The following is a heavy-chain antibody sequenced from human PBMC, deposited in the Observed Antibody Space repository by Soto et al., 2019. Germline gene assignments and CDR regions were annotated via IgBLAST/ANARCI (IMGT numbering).Heavy chain of an antibody. Sequence: GGSLRLSCAASGFTFSGYYMHWVRQAPGKGLEWVSAISGSGGSTYYADSVKGRFTISRDNSKNTLYLQMNSLRAEDTAVYYCAKDRYLFMVDVWGQGTTVTVSS. CDR2: ISGSGGST. J-gene: IGHJ6*02. CDR3: AKDRYLFMVDV. D-gene: IGHD2-21*01. V-gene: IGHV3-23*01. CDR1: GFTFSGYY.